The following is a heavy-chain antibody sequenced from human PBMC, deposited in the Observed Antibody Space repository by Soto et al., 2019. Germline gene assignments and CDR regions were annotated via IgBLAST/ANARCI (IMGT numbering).Heavy chain of an antibody. D-gene: IGHD6-19*01. Sequence: SVKVSCKASGGTFSSYAISWVRQAPGQGLEWMGGIIPIFGTANYAQKFQGRVTITADESTSTAYTELSSLRSEDTAVYYCARDSIAVAGTRWFDPWGQGTLVTVSS. CDR1: GGTFSSYA. CDR2: IIPIFGTA. CDR3: ARDSIAVAGTRWFDP. J-gene: IGHJ5*02. V-gene: IGHV1-69*13.